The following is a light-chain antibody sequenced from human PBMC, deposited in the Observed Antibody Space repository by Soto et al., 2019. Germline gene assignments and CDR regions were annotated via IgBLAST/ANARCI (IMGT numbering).Light chain of an antibody. V-gene: IGKV3-20*01. Sequence: EIVLTQSPGTLSLSPGETATLSCRASQSLTSSYLAWYQQRTGQGPRLVIYGESSRATGIPDRLSGSGSATELNLTISRLQSEDFAVYFCQKYNRWPLTCGQGTKVEIK. CDR2: GES. J-gene: IGKJ1*01. CDR3: QKYNRWPLT. CDR1: QSLTSSY.